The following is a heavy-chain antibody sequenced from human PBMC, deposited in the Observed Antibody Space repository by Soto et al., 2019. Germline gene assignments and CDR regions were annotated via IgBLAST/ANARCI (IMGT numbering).Heavy chain of an antibody. V-gene: IGHV1-18*04. CDR1: GYTFTSYG. CDR2: ISAYNGNT. Sequence: EASVKVSCKASGYTFTSYGISWVRQAPGQGLEWMGWISAYNGNTNYAQKLQGRVTMTTDTSTGTAYMELRSLRSDDTAVYYCAVSSSLEWLLPDAFDIWGQGTMVTVSS. D-gene: IGHD3-3*01. J-gene: IGHJ3*02. CDR3: AVSSSLEWLLPDAFDI.